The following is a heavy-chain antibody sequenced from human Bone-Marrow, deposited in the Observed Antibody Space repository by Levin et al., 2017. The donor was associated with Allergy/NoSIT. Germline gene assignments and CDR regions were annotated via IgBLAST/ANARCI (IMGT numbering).Heavy chain of an antibody. J-gene: IGHJ4*02. CDR2: ISLDGNNQ. CDR3: AKERLWLADFDY. D-gene: IGHD6-19*01. CDR1: GFSFNQYG. V-gene: IGHV3-30*18. Sequence: GESLKISCAASGFSFNQYGMHWVRQAPGKGLEWVSVISLDGNNQFYADSVQGRFTISRDNSKNMVYLEMNSRRLADTAVYYCAKERLWLADFDYWGQGTLVTVS.